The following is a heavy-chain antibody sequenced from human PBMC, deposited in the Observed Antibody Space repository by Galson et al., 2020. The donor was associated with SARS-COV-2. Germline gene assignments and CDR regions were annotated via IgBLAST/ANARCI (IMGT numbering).Heavy chain of an antibody. D-gene: IGHD5-12*01. V-gene: IGHV1-46*01. Sequence: ASVKVSCKASGYTFTSYYMHWVRQAPGQGLEWMGIINPSGGSTSYAQKFQGRVTMTRDTSTSTVYMELSSLRSEDTAVYYCARKGATGDYYYCGMDVWGQGTTVTVSS. CDR1: GYTFTSYY. J-gene: IGHJ6*02. CDR2: INPSGGST. CDR3: ARKGATGDYYYCGMDV.